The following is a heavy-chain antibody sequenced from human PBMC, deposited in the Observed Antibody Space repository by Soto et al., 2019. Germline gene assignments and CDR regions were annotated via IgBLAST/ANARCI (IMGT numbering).Heavy chain of an antibody. CDR1: GFSLSTTGVG. Sequence: QITLKESGPTLVKPTQTLTLTCTFSGFSLSTTGVGVGWIRQPPGKALEWLALIYWDVDKRYNPSLNSRLTITNDTSKSQVVLAMTTMEPVDTATYYCVQSRCGGDCLQSYSSHSYYGLDVWGQGTTVTVSS. CDR3: VQSRCGGDCLQSYSSHSYYGLDV. V-gene: IGHV2-5*02. J-gene: IGHJ6*02. D-gene: IGHD2-21*02. CDR2: IYWDVDK.